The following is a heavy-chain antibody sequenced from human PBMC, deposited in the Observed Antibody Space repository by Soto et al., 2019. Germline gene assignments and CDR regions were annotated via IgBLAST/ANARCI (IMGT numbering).Heavy chain of an antibody. V-gene: IGHV1-8*01. Sequence: GASVKVSCKASGYTFTRYDINWVRQATGQGLEWMGWMNPNSGNTGYAQKFQGRVTMTRNTSISTAYMELSSLRSEDTAVYYCARGGDPFFSSGWYGPYAFDIWGQGTMVTVSS. CDR2: MNPNSGNT. CDR1: GYTFTRYD. D-gene: IGHD6-19*01. CDR3: ARGGDPFFSSGWYGPYAFDI. J-gene: IGHJ3*02.